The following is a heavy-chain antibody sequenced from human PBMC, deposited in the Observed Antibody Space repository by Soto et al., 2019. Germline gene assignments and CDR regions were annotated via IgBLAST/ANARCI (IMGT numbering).Heavy chain of an antibody. V-gene: IGHV3-33*08. CDR1: GFTFSSYA. D-gene: IGHD3-16*01. Sequence: GGSLRLSCAASGFTFSSYAMHWVRQAPGKGLEWVAVIWYDGSNKYYADSVKGRFTISRDNSKNTLYLQMNSLRAEDTAVYYCVRAGEQGYFDYWGQGTLVTVSS. CDR2: IWYDGSNK. J-gene: IGHJ4*02. CDR3: VRAGEQGYFDY.